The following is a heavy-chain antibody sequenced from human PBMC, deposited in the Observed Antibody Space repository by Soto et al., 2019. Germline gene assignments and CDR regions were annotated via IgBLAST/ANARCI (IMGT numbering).Heavy chain of an antibody. J-gene: IGHJ3*02. D-gene: IGHD6-19*01. CDR3: VKTANGWFSAFDI. CDR1: GFTFSSYA. CDR2: ISGGGGTT. Sequence: EVQLLESGGGLVQPGGSLGLSCAASGFTFSSYAMSWVRQAPGKGLEWVSAISGGGGTTYYADSVKGRFTFSRDNSKNTLYLQMNSLRAEDTAVYYCVKTANGWFSAFDIWGQGTMVTVSS. V-gene: IGHV3-23*01.